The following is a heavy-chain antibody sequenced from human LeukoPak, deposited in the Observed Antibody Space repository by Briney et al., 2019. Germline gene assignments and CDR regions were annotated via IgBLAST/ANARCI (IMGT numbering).Heavy chain of an antibody. Sequence: SETLSLTCTVSGGSISSSSYYWGWIRQPPGKGLEWIGSIYYSGSTYYNPSLKSRVTISVDTSSNQFSLKLSSVTAADTAVYYCARDLVGGSGGHYFDYWGQGTLVTVSS. D-gene: IGHD2-8*02. CDR3: ARDLVGGSGGHYFDY. CDR1: GGSISSSSYY. CDR2: IYYSGST. V-gene: IGHV4-39*07. J-gene: IGHJ4*02.